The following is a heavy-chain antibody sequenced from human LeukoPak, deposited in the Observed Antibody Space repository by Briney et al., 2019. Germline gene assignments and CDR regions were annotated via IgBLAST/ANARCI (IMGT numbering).Heavy chain of an antibody. CDR3: ARDFSHYY. Sequence: SETLSLTCTVSGGSISSYYWSWIRQPPGKGLEWIGYIYYSGSTNYNPSLKSRVTISVDTSKNQFSLKLSSVTAADTAVYYCARDFSHYYWGQGTLLTVSS. J-gene: IGHJ4*02. CDR1: GGSISSYY. V-gene: IGHV4-59*01. CDR2: IYYSGST.